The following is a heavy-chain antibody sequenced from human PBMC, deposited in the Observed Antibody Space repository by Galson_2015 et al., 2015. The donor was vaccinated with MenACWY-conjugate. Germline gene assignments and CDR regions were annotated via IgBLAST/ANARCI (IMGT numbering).Heavy chain of an antibody. V-gene: IGHV3-23*01. CDR1: GFTFRQYA. Sequence: SLRLSCAVSGFTFRQYAMSWVRQAPGTGLEWVAIISDSGAATHYIDSVKGRFTISRDNSKNTLYLQMSRLGDEDTAVYFCARDNNWSFDSWGQGTLVTVSS. CDR3: ARDNNWSFDS. D-gene: IGHD1-1*01. CDR2: ISDSGAAT. J-gene: IGHJ4*02.